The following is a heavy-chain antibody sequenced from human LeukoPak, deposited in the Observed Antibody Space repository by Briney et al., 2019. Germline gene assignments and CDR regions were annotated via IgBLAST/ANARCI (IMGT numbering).Heavy chain of an antibody. CDR1: GGTFSSYA. Sequence: VASVKVSCKASGGTFSSYAISWVRQAPGQGLEWMGGIIPIFGTANYAQKCQGRVTITADESLSRAYMDVSSLRSEDTAVYYCASAARFSYWFDPWGQGTMVTVSS. D-gene: IGHD3-3*01. V-gene: IGHV1-69*13. J-gene: IGHJ5*02. CDR3: ASAARFSYWFDP. CDR2: IIPIFGTA.